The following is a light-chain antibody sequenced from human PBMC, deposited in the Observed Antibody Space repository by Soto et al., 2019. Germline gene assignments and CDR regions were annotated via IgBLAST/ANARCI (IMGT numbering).Light chain of an antibody. CDR2: AAA. V-gene: IGKV1-39*01. Sequence: DIQMTQSPSSLSASVGDRVTITCRASQSITSYLNWYQQKPGKAPQLLIYAAASLQSGVPSRFSGSGSGKDFTLTISSLQPEDFATYFCQPRYTTPWTFGQGTKVAVK. CDR3: QPRYTTPWT. J-gene: IGKJ1*01. CDR1: QSITSY.